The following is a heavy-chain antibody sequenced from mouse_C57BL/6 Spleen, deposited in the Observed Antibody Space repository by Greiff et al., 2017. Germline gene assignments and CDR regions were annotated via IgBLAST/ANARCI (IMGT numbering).Heavy chain of an antibody. Sequence: VQLQQSGPVLVKPGASVKMSCQASGYTFTDSYMNWVKQSHGKSLEWIGVINPYNGATSYNQKFKGKATLTVDKSSSTAYMELNSLTSEDSAVYYCARDSDYGSSYVYFDDWGQGTTLTVSS. CDR2: INPYNGAT. CDR3: ARDSDYGSSYVYFDD. J-gene: IGHJ2*01. V-gene: IGHV1-19*01. D-gene: IGHD1-1*01. CDR1: GYTFTDSY.